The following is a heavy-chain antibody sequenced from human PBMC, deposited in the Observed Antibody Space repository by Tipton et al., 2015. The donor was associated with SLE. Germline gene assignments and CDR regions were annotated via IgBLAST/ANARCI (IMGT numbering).Heavy chain of an antibody. Sequence: TLSLTCTVSGGSISSGSYYWSWIRQPAGKGLEWIGYIYTSGSTNYNPSLKSRVTISVDTSKNQFSLKLSSVTAADTAVYYCARARLGRVYSYGYGAFDIWGQGTMVTVSS. D-gene: IGHD5-18*01. CDR1: GGSISSGSYY. CDR2: IYTSGST. V-gene: IGHV4-61*09. J-gene: IGHJ3*02. CDR3: ARARLGRVYSYGYGAFDI.